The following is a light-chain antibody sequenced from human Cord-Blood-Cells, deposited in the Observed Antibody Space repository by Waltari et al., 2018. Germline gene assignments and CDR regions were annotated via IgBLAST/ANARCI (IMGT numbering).Light chain of an antibody. J-gene: IGLJ3*02. CDR2: KDS. Sequence: SYELTQPPSVSVFLGPMARMICSGDALPIQYPSWYQQTPVKFPVLVIYKDSERPSGIHERCSGTISGTIVPLTISGAQAEDEADYYCLSADSSGTYGVFGGGTKLTVL. CDR1: ALPIQY. CDR3: LSADSSGTYGV. V-gene: IGLV3-16*01.